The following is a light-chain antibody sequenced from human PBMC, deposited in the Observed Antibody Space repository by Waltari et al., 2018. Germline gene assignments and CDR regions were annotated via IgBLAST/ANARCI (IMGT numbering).Light chain of an antibody. J-gene: IGLJ3*02. V-gene: IGLV2-14*01. CDR1: SSDVGGYNH. CDR2: DVS. Sequence: QSALTQPASVSGSPGQSITISCNGTSSDVGGYNHVPWYQQPPGKVPKLLIFDVSNRPSGVSNRFSGSKSGNTASLTISGLQAEDESDYYCCSFTSRSTWVFGGGTKLTVL. CDR3: CSFTSRSTWV.